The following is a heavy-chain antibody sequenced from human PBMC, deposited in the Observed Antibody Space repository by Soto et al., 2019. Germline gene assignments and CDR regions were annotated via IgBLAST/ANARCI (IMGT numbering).Heavy chain of an antibody. CDR1: GGTFSSYA. D-gene: IGHD3-22*01. J-gene: IGHJ5*02. CDR3: ARGYYDSSPNNWFDP. Sequence: GASVKVSCKASGGTFSSYAISWVRQAPGQGLEWMGGIIPIFGTANYAQKFQGRVTITADESTSTAYMELSSLRSEDTAVYYCARGYYDSSPNNWFDPWGQGXLVTVYS. CDR2: IIPIFGTA. V-gene: IGHV1-69*13.